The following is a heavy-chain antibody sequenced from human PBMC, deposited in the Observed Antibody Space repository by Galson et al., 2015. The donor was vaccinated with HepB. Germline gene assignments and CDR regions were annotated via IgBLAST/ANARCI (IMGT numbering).Heavy chain of an antibody. J-gene: IGHJ4*02. CDR2: IYSGGST. Sequence: SLRLSCAASGFTVSSNYMSWVRQAPGKGLEWVSVIYSGGSTYYADSVKGRFTISRDNSKNTLYLQMNSLRAEDTAVYYCARAVAGSFLDYWGQGTLVTVSS. V-gene: IGHV3-66*01. CDR1: GFTVSSNY. CDR3: ARAVAGSFLDY. D-gene: IGHD6-19*01.